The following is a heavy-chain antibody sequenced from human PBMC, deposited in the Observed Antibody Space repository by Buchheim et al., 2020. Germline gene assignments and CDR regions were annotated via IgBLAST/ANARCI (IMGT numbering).Heavy chain of an antibody. V-gene: IGHV3-43D*03. CDR1: GFTFDDYA. CDR2: ISWDGGST. J-gene: IGHJ4*02. CDR3: AKGDCSSTSCYGASIDY. D-gene: IGHD2-2*01. Sequence: EVQLVESGGVVVQPGGSLRLSCAASGFTFDDYAMHWVRQAPGKGLEWVSLISWDGGSTYYADSVKGRFTISKDNSKNSLYLQMNSLRAEDTALYYCAKGDCSSTSCYGASIDYWGQGTL.